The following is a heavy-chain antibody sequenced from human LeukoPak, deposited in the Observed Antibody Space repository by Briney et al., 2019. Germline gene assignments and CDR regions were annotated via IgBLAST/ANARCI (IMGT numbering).Heavy chain of an antibody. CDR3: AKTPPPYCGGDCYKD. D-gene: IGHD2-21*02. V-gene: IGHV3-23*01. J-gene: IGHJ4*02. CDR2: ISGSGGST. CDR1: GFAFSSYA. Sequence: PGGSLRLSCAASGFAFSSYAMSWVRQAPGKGLEWVSAISGSGGSTYYADSVKGRFTISRDNSKNTLYLQMNSLRAEDTAVYYCAKTPPPYCGGDCYKDWGQGTLVTVSS.